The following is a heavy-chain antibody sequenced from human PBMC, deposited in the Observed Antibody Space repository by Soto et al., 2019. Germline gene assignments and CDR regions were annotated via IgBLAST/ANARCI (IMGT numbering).Heavy chain of an antibody. CDR1: GGSISSSSYY. D-gene: IGHD2-15*01. CDR3: ARQRRTVAATPANWFDP. Sequence: SETLSLTCTVSGGSISSSSYYWGWIRQPPGKGLEWIGSIYYSGSTYYNPSLKGRVTISVDTSKNQFALKMSPVTAADTAVYYCARQRRTVAATPANWFDPWGQGTLVTVSS. J-gene: IGHJ5*02. V-gene: IGHV4-39*01. CDR2: IYYSGST.